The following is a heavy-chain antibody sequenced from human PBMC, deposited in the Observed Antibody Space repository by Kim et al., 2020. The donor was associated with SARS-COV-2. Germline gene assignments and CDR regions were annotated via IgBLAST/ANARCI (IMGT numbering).Heavy chain of an antibody. CDR1: GHFFTRDS. CDR3: LGGFYFDY. J-gene: IGHJ4*02. D-gene: IGHD3-16*01. CDR2: IDCGNGNT. Sequence: ASVKVSCKTSGHFFTRDSIHWVRQDPGQGLEWMGGIDCGNGNTIYSQKFQGRVTFTTDTSASTAYMELSFLRSEYSAVYYCLGGFYFDYWGQGTLVTVSS. V-gene: IGHV1-3*01.